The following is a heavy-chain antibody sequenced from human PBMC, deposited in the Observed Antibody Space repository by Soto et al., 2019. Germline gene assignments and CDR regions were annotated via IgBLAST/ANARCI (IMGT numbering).Heavy chain of an antibody. V-gene: IGHV1-69*01. J-gene: IGHJ6*02. CDR3: ARDHCRSTSCYESPAVYGMDV. CDR2: IIPIFGTA. D-gene: IGHD2-2*01. CDR1: GGTFSSYA. Sequence: QVQLVQSGAEVKKPGSSVKVSCKASGGTFSSYAISWVRQAPGQGLEWMGGIIPIFGTANYAQKFQGRVTITADESTSTAYMELSSLRSEDTAVYYCARDHCRSTSCYESPAVYGMDVWGQGTTVTVSS.